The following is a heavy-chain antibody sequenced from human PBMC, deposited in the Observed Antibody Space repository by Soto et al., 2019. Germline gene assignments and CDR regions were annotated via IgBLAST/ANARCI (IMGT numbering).Heavy chain of an antibody. V-gene: IGHV3-11*06. Sequence: GGSLRLSCAASGFTFSDYYMSWIRQAPGKGLEWVSYISSSSSYTNYADSVKGRFTISRDNAKNSLYLQMNSLRAEDTAVYYCASGGVTMIGGVVYWGQGTLVTAPQ. J-gene: IGHJ4*02. CDR2: ISSSSSYT. CDR3: ASGGVTMIGGVVY. D-gene: IGHD3-22*01. CDR1: GFTFSDYY.